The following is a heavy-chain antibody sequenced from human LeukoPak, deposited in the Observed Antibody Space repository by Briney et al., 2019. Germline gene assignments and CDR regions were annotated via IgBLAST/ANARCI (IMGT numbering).Heavy chain of an antibody. V-gene: IGHV3-23*01. CDR2: ISGSGGST. D-gene: IGHD6-13*01. CDR3: VRGVSISSSWYNDL. J-gene: IGHJ3*01. CDR1: GFTFSSYA. Sequence: GGSLRLSCAASGFTFSSYAMSWVRQAPGKGLEWVSAISGSGGSTYHADSVKGRFTISRDNSKNTLYLQMNSLRAEDTAVYYCVRGVSISSSWYNDLWGQGTMVTVSS.